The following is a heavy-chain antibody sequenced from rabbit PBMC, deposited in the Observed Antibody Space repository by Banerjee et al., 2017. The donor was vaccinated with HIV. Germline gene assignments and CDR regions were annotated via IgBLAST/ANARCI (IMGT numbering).Heavy chain of an antibody. V-gene: IGHV1S40*01. CDR1: GFSLSSGYY. D-gene: IGHD6-1*01. Sequence: QSLEESGGDLVKPGASLTLTCTASGFSLSSGYYMCWVRQAPGKGLEWIACIYTSTDSTWYASCVNGRFTISKTSSTTVDLQMTSLTAADTATYFCARDTGYAYAGAFDPRGPGTLVTVS. CDR3: ARDTGYAYAGAFDP. CDR2: IYTSTDST. J-gene: IGHJ2*01.